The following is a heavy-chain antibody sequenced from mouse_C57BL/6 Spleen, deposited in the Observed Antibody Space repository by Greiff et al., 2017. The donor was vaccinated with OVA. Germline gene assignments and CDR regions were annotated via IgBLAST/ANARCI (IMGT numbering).Heavy chain of an antibody. V-gene: IGHV1-59*01. CDR3: ARSGRYGDAMDY. J-gene: IGHJ4*01. Sequence: VQLQQPGAELVRPGTSVKLSCKASGYTFTSYWMHWVKQRPGQGLEWIGVIDPSDSYTNYNQKFKGKATLTVDTSPSTAYMQLSSLTSEDSAVYYCARSGRYGDAMDYWGQGTSVTVSS. D-gene: IGHD2-14*01. CDR2: IDPSDSYT. CDR1: GYTFTSYW.